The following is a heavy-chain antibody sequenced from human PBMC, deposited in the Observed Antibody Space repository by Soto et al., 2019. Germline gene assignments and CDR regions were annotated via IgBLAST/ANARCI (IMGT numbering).Heavy chain of an antibody. V-gene: IGHV1-69*12. D-gene: IGHD5-18*01. CDR1: GGTFSSYA. CDR3: ARDMAYGYSYGRDYYYGMDV. Sequence: QVQLVQSGAEVKKPGSSVKVSCKASGGTFSSYAISWVRQAPGQGLEWMGGIIPIFGTANYAQKFQGRVTITADESTSTAYMELSSLRSEDTAVYYCARDMAYGYSYGRDYYYGMDVWGQGTTVTVSS. J-gene: IGHJ6*02. CDR2: IIPIFGTA.